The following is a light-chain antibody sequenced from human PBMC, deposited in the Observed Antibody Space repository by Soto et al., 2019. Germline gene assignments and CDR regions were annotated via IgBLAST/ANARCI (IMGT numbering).Light chain of an antibody. V-gene: IGLV2-14*01. Sequence: QSALTQPASVSGSPGPSITISCTGTSSDVGGYNYVSWYQQHPGKAPNLMIYEVSNRPSGVSNRFSGSKSGNTASLTISGLQAEDEADYYCSSYTSSSPLVFGTGTKLTVL. CDR1: SSDVGGYNY. CDR2: EVS. J-gene: IGLJ1*01. CDR3: SSYTSSSPLV.